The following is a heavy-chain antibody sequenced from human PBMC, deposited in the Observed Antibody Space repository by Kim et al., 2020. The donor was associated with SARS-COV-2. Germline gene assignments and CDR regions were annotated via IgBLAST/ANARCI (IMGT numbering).Heavy chain of an antibody. J-gene: IGHJ4*02. CDR3: ARHPRYDFWSGYPGIFDY. D-gene: IGHD3-3*01. V-gene: IGHV4-39*01. Sequence: KSRVTISVDTSKNQFSLKLSSVTAADTAVYYCARHPRYDFWSGYPGIFDYWGQGTLVTVSS.